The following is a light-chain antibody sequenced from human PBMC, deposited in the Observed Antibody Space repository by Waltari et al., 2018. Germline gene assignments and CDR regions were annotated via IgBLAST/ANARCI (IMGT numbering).Light chain of an antibody. V-gene: IGKV1-5*03. CDR3: QQYDNFSPWL. J-gene: IGKJ1*01. CDR1: PIVSNW. CDR2: KAS. Sequence: DIQMTQSPSTLSASLGDRVTITCRAPPIVSNWVAWYQQKPGKTPKVVIYKASTLANGVPSRFSGSGSGTEFTLTISSLQPDDFAIYYCQQYDNFSPWLFGQGTKVEIK.